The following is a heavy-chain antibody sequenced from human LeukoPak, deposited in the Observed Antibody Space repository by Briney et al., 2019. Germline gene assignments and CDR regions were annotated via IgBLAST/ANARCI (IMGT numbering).Heavy chain of an antibody. D-gene: IGHD1-1*01. J-gene: IGHJ5*02. V-gene: IGHV1-69*06. CDR1: GDTFSSYA. CDR3: ARAYKGSWFDP. Sequence: ASVKVFCKASGDTFSSYATSWVRQAPGQGLEWMGGIIPMFGTANYAQKFQGRVTITADKSTSTAYMELNSLRSEDTAVYYCARAYKGSWFDPWGQGTLVTVSS. CDR2: IIPMFGTA.